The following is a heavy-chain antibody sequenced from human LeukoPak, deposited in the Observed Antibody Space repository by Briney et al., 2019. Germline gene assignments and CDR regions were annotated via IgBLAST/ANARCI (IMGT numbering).Heavy chain of an antibody. V-gene: IGHV3-30*02. CDR2: IRYDGSNK. CDR3: AKDRHPLSIGGYDLFAY. CDR1: GFTFSSYG. J-gene: IGHJ4*02. Sequence: GGSLRLSCAASGFTFSSYGMHWVRQAPGKGLEWVAFIRYDGSNKYYADSVKGRFTISRDNSKNTLYLQMNSLRAEDTAVYYCAKDRHPLSIGGYDLFAYWGQGTLVTVSS. D-gene: IGHD5-12*01.